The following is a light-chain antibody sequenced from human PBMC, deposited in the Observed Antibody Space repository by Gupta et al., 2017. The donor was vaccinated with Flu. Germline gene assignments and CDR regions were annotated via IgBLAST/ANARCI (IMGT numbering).Light chain of an antibody. V-gene: IGKV1-5*03. CDR2: KAS. Sequence: SPATLSASVGDRVTSTCRASESISKWLDWYQQKAGEAPKLLIYKASSGKSGVPSRFSGSGSGTEFTLTSINPQTDDFAVYHCQHDKTEGTFGQGTKVEVK. J-gene: IGKJ1*01. CDR1: ESISKW. CDR3: QHDKTEGT.